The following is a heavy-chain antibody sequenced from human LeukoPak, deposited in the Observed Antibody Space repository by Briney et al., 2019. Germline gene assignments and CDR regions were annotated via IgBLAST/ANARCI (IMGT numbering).Heavy chain of an antibody. CDR3: ARLLTYSSSGAFDI. CDR2: IKQDGSEK. J-gene: IGHJ3*02. CDR1: GFTFSSYL. V-gene: IGHV3-7*01. Sequence: GGSLRLSCAASGFTFSSYLMSWVRQAPGKGLEGVANIKQDGSEKYYVDSVKGRFTISRDNAKNSLYVQMNSLRAEDTAVYYCARLLTYSSSGAFDIRGQGTMVTGSS. D-gene: IGHD6-6*01.